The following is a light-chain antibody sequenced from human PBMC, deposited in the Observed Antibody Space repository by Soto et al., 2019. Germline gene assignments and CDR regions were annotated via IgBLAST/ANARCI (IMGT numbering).Light chain of an antibody. V-gene: IGKV1-33*01. J-gene: IGKJ2*01. CDR1: EDISNY. CDR3: QQYENLRLHT. CDR2: DAS. Sequence: DIQMTQSPSSLSASVGERVTITCRANEDISNYLNWYQQKPGRAPKLLIYDASALETGVASRFSGSGYGTHFTFTISSLQPEDVGTYYCQQYENLRLHTFGPGTKL.